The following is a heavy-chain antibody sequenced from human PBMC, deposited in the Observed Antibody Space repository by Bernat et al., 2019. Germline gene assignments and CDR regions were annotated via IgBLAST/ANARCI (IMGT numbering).Heavy chain of an antibody. Sequence: QVQLVQSGAEVKKPGSSVKVSCKASGGTFSSYAISWVRQAPGQGLEWMGGIIPIFGTANYAQKFQGRVTITADKSTSTAYMELSSLRSEDTAVYYCARVGGGITMVRGVIDWYFDLWGRGTLVTVSS. CDR3: ARVGGGITMVRGVIDWYFDL. V-gene: IGHV1-69*06. D-gene: IGHD3-10*01. CDR1: GGTFSSYA. J-gene: IGHJ2*01. CDR2: IIPIFGTA.